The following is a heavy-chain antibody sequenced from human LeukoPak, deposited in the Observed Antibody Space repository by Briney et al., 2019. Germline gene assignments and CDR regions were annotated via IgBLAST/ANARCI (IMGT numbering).Heavy chain of an antibody. V-gene: IGHV1-18*01. CDR2: IGAYNGNT. J-gene: IGHJ4*02. CDR3: ARAGAVETSHFDV. CDR1: GYTFSDYG. Sequence: ASVKVSCMASGYTFSDYGISGMRQAPGQGLEWMGWIGAYNGNTNFAQKFQGRVTMTTDTSTRTAYMELRSLRSDDTAVYYCARAGAVETSHFDVWGQGALVIVSS. D-gene: IGHD2-21*01.